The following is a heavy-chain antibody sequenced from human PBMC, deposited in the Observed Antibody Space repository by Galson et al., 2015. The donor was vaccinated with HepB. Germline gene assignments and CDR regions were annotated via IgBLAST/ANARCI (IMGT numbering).Heavy chain of an antibody. CDR2: ISGGSAYT. J-gene: IGHJ4*02. CDR3: ARSTRLSDFNLDY. D-gene: IGHD3/OR15-3a*01. Sequence: SLRLSCAASGFDFSDYYMSWIRQAPGKGLERVSHISGGSAYTNYADSVKARFTISRDNAKNSLFLQLSSLRAEDTAVYYCARSTRLSDFNLDYWGRGTLVTVSS. V-gene: IGHV3-11*06. CDR1: GFDFSDYY.